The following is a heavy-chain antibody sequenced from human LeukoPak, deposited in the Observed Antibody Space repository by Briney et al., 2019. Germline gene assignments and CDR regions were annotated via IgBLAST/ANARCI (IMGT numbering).Heavy chain of an antibody. CDR1: GGTFSNYA. D-gene: IGHD2-2*02. Sequence: ASVKVSCKASGGTFSNYAISWVRQAPGQGLEWMGGIIPIFGTANYAQKFQGRVTITTDESTGTAYMELSSLRSEDTAVYYCAREGDCSSTSCYSAFDIWGQGTMATVSS. V-gene: IGHV1-69*05. CDR3: AREGDCSSTSCYSAFDI. J-gene: IGHJ3*02. CDR2: IIPIFGTA.